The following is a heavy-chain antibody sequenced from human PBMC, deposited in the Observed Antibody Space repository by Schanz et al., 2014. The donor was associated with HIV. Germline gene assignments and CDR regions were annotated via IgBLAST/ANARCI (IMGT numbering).Heavy chain of an antibody. CDR3: VKRGSEASSNTWFADS. J-gene: IGHJ4*02. V-gene: IGHV3-23*01. D-gene: IGHD3-10*01. CDR1: GFTFRDSV. CDR2: ISPTSTSR. Sequence: EVQLLESGGGLVHPGGSLRLSCAASGFTFRDSVVSWVRQAPGKGLEWIASISPTSTSRFYAGSVKGRFTISRVNSEHTLYLQMNSLGVDDSAIYYCVKRGSEASSNTWFADSWGQGTLVTVSS.